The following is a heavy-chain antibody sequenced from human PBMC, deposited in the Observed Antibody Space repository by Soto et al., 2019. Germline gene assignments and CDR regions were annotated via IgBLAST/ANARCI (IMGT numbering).Heavy chain of an antibody. CDR1: GGSFSGYY. CDR2: INHSGST. J-gene: IGHJ6*02. CDR3: ARGVMYYYDSSCYSPYYYYYGMDV. D-gene: IGHD3-22*01. V-gene: IGHV4-34*01. Sequence: SETLSLTCAVYGGSFSGYYWSWIRQPPGKGLEWIGEINHSGSTNYNPSLKSRVTISVDTSKNQFSLKLSSVTAADTAVYYCARGVMYYYDSSCYSPYYYYYGMDVWGQGTTVTGSS.